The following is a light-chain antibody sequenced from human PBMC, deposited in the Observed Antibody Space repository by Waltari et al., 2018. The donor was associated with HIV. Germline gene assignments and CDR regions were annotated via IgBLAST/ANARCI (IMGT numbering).Light chain of an antibody. CDR2: DFS. CDR1: SSDVGGYDY. V-gene: IGLV2-14*03. CDR3: ASYTSSSTVV. J-gene: IGLJ2*01. Sequence: HSALTQPASVSGSPGQSITISCTGTSSDVGGYDYVSWYQHYPGRAPKLMIYDFSQRPSGVANRFSASKSGNTASLTISGLQAEDEADYYCASYTSSSTVVFGGGTKLTVL.